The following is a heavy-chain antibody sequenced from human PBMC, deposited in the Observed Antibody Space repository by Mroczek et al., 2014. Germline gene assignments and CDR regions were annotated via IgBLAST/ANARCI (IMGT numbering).Heavy chain of an antibody. D-gene: IGHD2-2*01. CDR2: INPNSGGT. Sequence: SGAEVKKPGASVKVSCKASGYTFTGYYMHWVRQAPGQGLEWMGWINPNSGGTNYAQKFQGRVTMTRDTSISTAYMELSRLRSDDTAVYYCARDIVVVPAAMGYYYGMDVWGQGTTVTRLL. CDR3: ARDIVVVPAAMGYYYGMDV. J-gene: IGHJ6*02. V-gene: IGHV1-2*02. CDR1: GYTFTGYY.